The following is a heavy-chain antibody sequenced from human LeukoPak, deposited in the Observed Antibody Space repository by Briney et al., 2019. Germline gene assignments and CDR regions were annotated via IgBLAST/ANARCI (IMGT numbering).Heavy chain of an antibody. CDR2: IYYSGST. CDR3: ARHFGGVNSGYDYWFDP. J-gene: IGHJ5*02. CDR1: DGSISSSSYY. D-gene: IGHD5-12*01. V-gene: IGHV4-39*01. Sequence: SETLSLTCTVSDGSISSSSYYWGWIRQPPGKGLEWIGSIYYSGSTYYNPSLKSRVTISVDTSKNQFSLKLSSVTAADTAVYYCARHFGGVNSGYDYWFDPWGQGTLVTVSS.